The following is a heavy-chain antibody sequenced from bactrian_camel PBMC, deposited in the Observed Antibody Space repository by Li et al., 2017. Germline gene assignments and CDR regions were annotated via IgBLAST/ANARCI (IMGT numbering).Heavy chain of an antibody. CDR2: IYRDGST. Sequence: SGGGSVQAGGSLRLSCTAPGFTSKNCEIEWYRQVPGRECELVSDIYRDGSTEYADSVKGRFTISQDRDENTLILQMNSLKPDDTGVYYCAHVVVYVATMKCGSVPNKWGPGTQVTVS. D-gene: IGHD4*01. V-gene: IGHV3S9*01. J-gene: IGHJ4*01. CDR3: AHVVVYVATMKCGSVPNK. CDR1: GFTSKNCE.